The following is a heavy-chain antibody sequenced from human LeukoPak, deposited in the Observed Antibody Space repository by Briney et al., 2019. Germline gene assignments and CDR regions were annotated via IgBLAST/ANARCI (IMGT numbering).Heavy chain of an antibody. V-gene: IGHV4-39*01. CDR1: GGSIRSSYYY. J-gene: IGHJ3*02. CDR3: ARHYRGALAGTMGAFDI. D-gene: IGHD6-19*01. Sequence: SETLSLTCTVSGGSIRSSYYYWGWIRQPPGKGLEWIGSIYDSGSTYYNPSLKSRVTISVDTSKNQFSLKLSSVTAADTAVYYCARHYRGALAGTMGAFDIWGQGTMVTVSS. CDR2: IYDSGST.